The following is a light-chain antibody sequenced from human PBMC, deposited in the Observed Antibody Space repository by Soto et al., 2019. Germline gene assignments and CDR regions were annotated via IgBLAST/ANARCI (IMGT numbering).Light chain of an antibody. J-gene: IGKJ3*01. V-gene: IGKV1-33*01. CDR3: QQYDNLPPFT. Sequence: DIQMTQSPSSLSASVGDRVTITCQASQDISNYLNWYQQKPGKAPKLLIYDASNLETGVPSRFSGSGSGTDFTFTISSLQQEDIATYYYQQYDNLPPFTFGHGTKVDIK. CDR1: QDISNY. CDR2: DAS.